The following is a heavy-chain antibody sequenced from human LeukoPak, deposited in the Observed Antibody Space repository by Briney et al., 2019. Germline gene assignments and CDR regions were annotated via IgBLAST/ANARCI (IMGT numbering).Heavy chain of an antibody. D-gene: IGHD7-27*01. V-gene: IGHV3-30*18. CDR1: GFTFSSYG. Sequence: PGGSLRLSCAASGFTFSSYGMHWVRQAPGKELEWVAVISYDGSNKYFADSVKGRFTISRDNSKNTLYLQMNSLRAEDTAVYYCAKELGQMSHFDHWGQGTLVTASS. J-gene: IGHJ4*02. CDR2: ISYDGSNK. CDR3: AKELGQMSHFDH.